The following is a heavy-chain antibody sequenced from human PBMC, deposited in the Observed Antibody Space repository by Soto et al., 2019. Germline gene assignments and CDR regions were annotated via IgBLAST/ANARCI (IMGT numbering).Heavy chain of an antibody. CDR2: ISAYNGNT. V-gene: IGHV1-18*04. CDR3: ARDPKTWIQLWLRSGCRYYGMDV. Sequence: ASVKVSCKASGYTFTSYGISWVRQAPGQGLEWMGWISAYNGNTNYAQKLQGRVTMTTDTSTSTAYMELRSLRSDDAAVYYCARDPKTWIQLWLRSGCRYYGMDVWGQGTTVTVSS. D-gene: IGHD5-18*01. J-gene: IGHJ6*02. CDR1: GYTFTSYG.